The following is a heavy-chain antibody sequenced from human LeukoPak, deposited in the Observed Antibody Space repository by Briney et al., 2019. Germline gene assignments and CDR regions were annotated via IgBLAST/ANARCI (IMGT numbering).Heavy chain of an antibody. CDR3: ASKLRYFDWFENDY. CDR1: GFTFSSHG. V-gene: IGHV3-23*01. D-gene: IGHD3-9*01. J-gene: IGHJ4*02. Sequence: GGSLRLSCAASGFTFSSHGMNWVRQAPGKGLEWISGISPRADITYYADSVKGRFTISRDNSKNTLYLHMNSLRTEDTAVYYCASKLRYFDWFENDYWGQGTLVTVSS. CDR2: ISPRADIT.